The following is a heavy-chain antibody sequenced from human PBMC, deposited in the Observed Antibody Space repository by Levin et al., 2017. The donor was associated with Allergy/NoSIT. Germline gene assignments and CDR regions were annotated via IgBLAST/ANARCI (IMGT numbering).Heavy chain of an antibody. CDR1: GFTFSDYY. Sequence: GESLKISCAASGFTFSDYYMSWIRQAPGKGLEWVSYISSSGSTIYYADSVKGRFTISRDNAKNSLYLQMNSLRAEDTAVYYCASWYGGSYNQFDPWGQGTLVTVSS. V-gene: IGHV3-11*01. CDR2: ISSSGSTI. CDR3: ASWYGGSYNQFDP. J-gene: IGHJ5*02. D-gene: IGHD1-26*01.